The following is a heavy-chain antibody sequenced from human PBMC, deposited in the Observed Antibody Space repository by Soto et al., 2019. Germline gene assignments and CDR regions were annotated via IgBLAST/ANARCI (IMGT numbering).Heavy chain of an antibody. CDR1: GYTFTSYY. CDR3: ARDTSGSYVGYSSGWCDY. D-gene: IGHD6-19*01. V-gene: IGHV1-46*01. J-gene: IGHJ4*02. Sequence: QVQLVQSGAEVKKPGASVKVSCKASGYTFTSYYMHWVRQAHGQGLEWMGIINSSGGSTSYEQKFQGRVPMTRDKSTSTVYMELSSLRSEDTAVYYCARDTSGSYVGYSSGWCDYWGQGTLVTVSS. CDR2: INSSGGST.